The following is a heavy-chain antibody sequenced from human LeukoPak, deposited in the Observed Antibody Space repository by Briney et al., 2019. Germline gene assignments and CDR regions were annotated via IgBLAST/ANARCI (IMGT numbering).Heavy chain of an antibody. V-gene: IGHV4-59*08. Sequence: SETLSLTCTLSGGSITRDYWSWIRQSPGKGLEWIGYFSYSGSTHYSPSLTSRVAISVDTSRNQLSLKLRSVTAADTAIYYCARADESLVYGMDVWGPGTTVIV. CDR1: GGSITRDY. CDR3: ARADESLVYGMDV. CDR2: FSYSGST. J-gene: IGHJ6*02.